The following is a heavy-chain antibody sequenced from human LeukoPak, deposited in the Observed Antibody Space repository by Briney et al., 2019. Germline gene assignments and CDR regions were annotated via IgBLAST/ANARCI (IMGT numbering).Heavy chain of an antibody. CDR3: AKDLGNYDILTGYYLSYYYYGMDV. Sequence: GGSLRLSCAASGFTFSSYAMSWVRQAPGKGLEWVSAISGSGGSTYYADSVKGRFTISRDNSKNTLYLQMNSLRAEDKAVYYCAKDLGNYDILTGYYLSYYYYGMDVWGQGTTVTVSS. V-gene: IGHV3-23*01. CDR1: GFTFSSYA. J-gene: IGHJ6*02. D-gene: IGHD3-9*01. CDR2: ISGSGGST.